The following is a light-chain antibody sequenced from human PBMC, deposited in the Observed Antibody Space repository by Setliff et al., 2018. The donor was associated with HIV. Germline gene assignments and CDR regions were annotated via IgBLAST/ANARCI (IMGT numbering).Light chain of an antibody. CDR3: SSYAITNTLP. CDR2: EVR. CDR1: SRDVGGYNY. Sequence: QSALAQPASVSGSPGQSITISCTGTSRDVGGYNYVSWYQQHPGKAPKLIIHEVRNRPSGVSNRFSGSKSGNTASLTISGLQTEDEADYYCSSYAITNTLPFGTGTKVTV. J-gene: IGLJ1*01. V-gene: IGLV2-14*01.